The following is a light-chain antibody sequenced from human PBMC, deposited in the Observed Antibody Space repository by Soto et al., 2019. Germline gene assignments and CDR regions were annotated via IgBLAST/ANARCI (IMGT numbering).Light chain of an antibody. CDR1: SGHSSYA. Sequence: QLVLTQSPSASASLGASVKLTCTLSSGHSSYAIAWHQQQPEKGPRYLMKLNSDGSHNKGDGIPDRFSGSSSGAERYLTISSLQSEDEADYYCQTWDTGIQIFGGGTKLTVL. CDR2: LNSDGSH. V-gene: IGLV4-69*01. CDR3: QTWDTGIQI. J-gene: IGLJ2*01.